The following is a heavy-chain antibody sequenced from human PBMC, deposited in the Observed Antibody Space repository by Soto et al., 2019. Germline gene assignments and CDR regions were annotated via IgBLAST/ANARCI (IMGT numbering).Heavy chain of an antibody. CDR1: GYTFTGYF. D-gene: IGHD3-10*01. V-gene: IGHV1-2*02. J-gene: IGHJ5*02. Sequence: ASVKVSCKASGYTFTGYFMHWVRQAPGQGLVWMVWINPYSGGAEYAQSFQGRVTMTRDTSISTVYMELSRMRFDDTAVYYCARVIRGAYYNSPLDTWGQGTVVTVSS. CDR3: ARVIRGAYYNSPLDT. CDR2: INPYSGGA.